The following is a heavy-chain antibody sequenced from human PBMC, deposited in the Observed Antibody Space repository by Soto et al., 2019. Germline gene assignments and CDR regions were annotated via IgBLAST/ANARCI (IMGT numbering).Heavy chain of an antibody. CDR2: IYYSGST. Sequence: QLQLQESDPGLVKPSETLSLTCTVSGDSISNNNYYWGWIRQPPGKGLEWIGSIYYSGSTYYNPSLKSRGTISVDTSKNQFSLRLNSVTAADTAIYDCARTDSASWFDPWGQGTLVIVSS. J-gene: IGHJ5*02. V-gene: IGHV4-39*01. CDR3: ARTDSASWFDP. CDR1: GDSISNNNYY. D-gene: IGHD2-15*01.